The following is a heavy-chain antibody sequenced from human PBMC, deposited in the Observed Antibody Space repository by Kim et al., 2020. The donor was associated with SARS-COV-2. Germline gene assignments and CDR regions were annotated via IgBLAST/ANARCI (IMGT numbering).Heavy chain of an antibody. CDR2: ISGSGGST. CDR1: GFTFSSYA. Sequence: GGSLRLSCAASGFTFSSYAMSWVRQAPGKGLEWVSAISGSGGSTYYADSVKGRFTISRDNSKNTLYLQMNSLRAEDTAVYYCAKDRGKNWNYLFNYYGMDVWGQGTTVTVSS. D-gene: IGHD1-7*01. J-gene: IGHJ6*02. V-gene: IGHV3-23*01. CDR3: AKDRGKNWNYLFNYYGMDV.